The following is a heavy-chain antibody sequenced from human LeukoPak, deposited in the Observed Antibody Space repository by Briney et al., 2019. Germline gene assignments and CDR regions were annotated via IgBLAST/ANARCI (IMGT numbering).Heavy chain of an antibody. CDR2: ISSGGGNL. CDR3: ARDAIAVAGTAGDAFDI. D-gene: IGHD6-19*01. V-gene: IGHV3-11*04. CDR1: GFTFSDYY. J-gene: IGHJ3*02. Sequence: PGGSLRPSCAASGFTFSDYYMSWIRQAPRKGLEWVSYISSGGGNLYYADSVKGRFTISRDNGKNSLYLQMNSLRAEDTAVYYCARDAIAVAGTAGDAFDIWGQGTMVTVSS.